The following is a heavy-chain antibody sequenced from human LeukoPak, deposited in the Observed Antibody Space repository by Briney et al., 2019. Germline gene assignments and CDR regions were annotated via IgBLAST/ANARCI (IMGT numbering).Heavy chain of an antibody. CDR3: ARSLVVTAIGDY. D-gene: IGHD2-21*02. V-gene: IGHV1-18*01. J-gene: IGHJ4*02. CDR1: GYTFTSYG. CDR2: VSTYNGNT. Sequence: GASVTVSCTASGYTFTSYGISWVRQAPGQGLEWMGWVSTYNGNTNYAQKLQGRVTMTTDTSTSTAYMELRSLRSDDTAVYYCARSLVVTAIGDYWGQGTLVTVSS.